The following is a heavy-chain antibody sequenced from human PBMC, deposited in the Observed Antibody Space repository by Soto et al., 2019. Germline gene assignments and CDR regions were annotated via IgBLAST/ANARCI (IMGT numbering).Heavy chain of an antibody. V-gene: IGHV4-30-4*01. CDR3: ARDIVVVPAAEPDWFDP. CDR1: GGSISSGDYF. CDR2: IYYSGST. D-gene: IGHD2-2*01. J-gene: IGHJ5*02. Sequence: SETLSLTCTVSGGSISSGDYFWSWIRQPPGKGLEWIGYIYYSGSTYYNPSLKSRVTISVDTSKNQFSLKLSSVTAADTAVYYCARDIVVVPAAEPDWFDPWGQGTLVTVSS.